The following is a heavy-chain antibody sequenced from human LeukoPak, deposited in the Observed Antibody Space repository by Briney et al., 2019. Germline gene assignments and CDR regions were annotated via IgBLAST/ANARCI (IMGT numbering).Heavy chain of an antibody. D-gene: IGHD4-11*01. CDR3: ARGTTAYYYYMDV. J-gene: IGHJ6*03. V-gene: IGHV1-69*06. CDR2: IIPIFGTA. Sequence: ASVKVSCKASGGTFSSYAISWVRQAPGQGLEWMGGIIPIFGTANYAQKFQGRVTITADKSTSTAYMELSSLRSEDTAVYYCARGTTAYYYYMDVWGKGTTVTVSS. CDR1: GGTFSSYA.